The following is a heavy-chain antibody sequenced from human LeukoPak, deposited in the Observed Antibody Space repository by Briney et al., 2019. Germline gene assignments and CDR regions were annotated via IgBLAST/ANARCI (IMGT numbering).Heavy chain of an antibody. V-gene: IGHV7-4-1*02. CDR3: ARDRQRLGKYSSSRLDAFDI. J-gene: IGHJ3*02. D-gene: IGHD6-13*01. CDR2: INTNTGNP. Sequence: ASVKVSCKASGYTFTSYAMNWVRQAPGQGLEWMGWINTNTGNPTYAQGFTGRFVFSLDTSVSTAYLQISSLKAEDTAVYYCARDRQRLGKYSSSRLDAFDIWGQGTMVTVSS. CDR1: GYTFTSYA.